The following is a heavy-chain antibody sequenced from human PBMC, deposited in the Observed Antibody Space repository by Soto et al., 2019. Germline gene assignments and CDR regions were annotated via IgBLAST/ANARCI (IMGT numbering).Heavy chain of an antibody. CDR3: ARLGQQLISSYYYYGMDV. J-gene: IGHJ6*02. Sequence: GESLKISCKGSGYSFTSYWIGWVRQMPGKGLEWMGIIYPGDSDTRYSPSFQGQVTISAYKSISTAYLQWSSLKASDTAMYYCARLGQQLISSYYYYGMDVWGQGATVTVSS. CDR2: IYPGDSDT. D-gene: IGHD6-13*01. V-gene: IGHV5-51*01. CDR1: GYSFTSYW.